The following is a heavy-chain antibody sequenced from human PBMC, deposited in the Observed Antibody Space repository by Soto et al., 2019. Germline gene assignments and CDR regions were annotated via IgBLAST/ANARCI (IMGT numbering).Heavy chain of an antibody. Sequence: GGSLRLSCAASGFTFSSYWMSWVRQAPGKGLEWVANIKQDGSEKYYVDSVKGRFTISRDNAKNSLYLQMNSLRAEDTAVYYCARESSSRREDIVVVPAAMLGYYYYRDVWGKGTTVTVSS. V-gene: IGHV3-7*01. D-gene: IGHD2-2*01. CDR3: ARESSSRREDIVVVPAAMLGYYYYRDV. CDR2: IKQDGSEK. CDR1: GFTFSSYW. J-gene: IGHJ6*03.